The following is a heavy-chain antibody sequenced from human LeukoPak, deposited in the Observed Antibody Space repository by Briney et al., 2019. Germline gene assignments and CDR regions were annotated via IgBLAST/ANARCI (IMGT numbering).Heavy chain of an antibody. CDR3: ARDRVVRGVIQNYYMDV. Sequence: RASVKVSCKASGYTFTSYGISWVRQAPGQGREWMGRINPNSGGTNYAQKFEGRVTMTRDPSISTAYMELSRLRSDDTAVYYCARDRVVRGVIQNYYMDVWGKGTTVTISS. J-gene: IGHJ6*03. D-gene: IGHD3-10*01. CDR2: INPNSGGT. V-gene: IGHV1-2*06. CDR1: GYTFTSYG.